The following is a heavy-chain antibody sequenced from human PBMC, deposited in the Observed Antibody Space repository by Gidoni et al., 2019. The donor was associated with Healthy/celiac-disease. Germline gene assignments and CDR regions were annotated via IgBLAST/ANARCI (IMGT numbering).Heavy chain of an antibody. D-gene: IGHD3-22*01. Sequence: QVQLVQSGAEVKKPGSSVKVSCKASGGTFSSYAISWVRQAPGQGLEWMGGIIPIFGTANYAQKFQGRVTITADESTSTAYMELSSLRSEDTAVYYCARDGYYDSSGYWDGYFDYWGQGTLVTVSS. CDR2: IIPIFGTA. V-gene: IGHV1-69*01. CDR1: GGTFSSYA. J-gene: IGHJ4*02. CDR3: ARDGYYDSSGYWDGYFDY.